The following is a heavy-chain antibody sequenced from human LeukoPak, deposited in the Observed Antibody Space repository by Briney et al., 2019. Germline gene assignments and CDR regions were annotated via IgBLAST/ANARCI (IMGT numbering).Heavy chain of an antibody. D-gene: IGHD4-17*01. V-gene: IGHV3-7*01. CDR3: ARAPGELPNY. CDR2: INQDGSQK. Sequence: GGSLRLSCAASGFTFGSCWMNWVRQTPGKGLEWVANINQDGSQKFYVDSVKGRFTISRDNANNSLYLQMNSLRAEDTAVYYCARAPGELPNYWGQGTLVTVSS. J-gene: IGHJ4*02. CDR1: GFTFGSCW.